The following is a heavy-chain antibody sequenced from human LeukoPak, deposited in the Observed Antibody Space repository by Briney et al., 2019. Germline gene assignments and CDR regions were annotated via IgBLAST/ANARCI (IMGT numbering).Heavy chain of an antibody. CDR2: ISGSGGST. Sequence: GGSLRLSCAASGFTFHNNGMSWVRQAPGKGLEWVSAISGSGGSTYYADSVKGRFTISRDNSKNTLYLQMNSLRAEDTAVYYCAKWGIAVAGLGYYFDYWGQGTLVTVSS. D-gene: IGHD6-19*01. CDR1: GFTFHNNG. CDR3: AKWGIAVAGLGYYFDY. J-gene: IGHJ4*02. V-gene: IGHV3-23*01.